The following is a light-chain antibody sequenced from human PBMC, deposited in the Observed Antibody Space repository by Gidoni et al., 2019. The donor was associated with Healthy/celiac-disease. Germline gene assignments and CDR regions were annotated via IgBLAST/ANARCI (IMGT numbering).Light chain of an antibody. CDR3: AAWDDSLNGVV. V-gene: IGLV1-44*01. CDR2: SNN. Sequence: QSVLTQPPSASVTPGQRVTISCSGSSPNIGSNTVNWYQQLPETAPKLLIHSNNQRPSGVPDRFSGSKSGTSASLAISGLQSEDEADYYCAAWDDSLNGVVFGGGTKLTVL. CDR1: SPNIGSNT. J-gene: IGLJ2*01.